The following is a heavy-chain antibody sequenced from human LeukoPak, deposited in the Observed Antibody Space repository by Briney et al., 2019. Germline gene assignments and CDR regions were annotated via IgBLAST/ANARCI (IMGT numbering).Heavy chain of an antibody. J-gene: IGHJ4*02. CDR1: GGSISSGGYS. CDR3: ARLGGYDRDY. CDR2: IYHSGST. V-gene: IGHV4-30-2*01. D-gene: IGHD5-12*01. Sequence: PSQNLSLTCAVSGGSISSGGYSWSWIRQPPGKGLEWIGYIYHSGSTYYNPSLKSRVTISVDRSKNQFSLKLSSVTAADTAVYYCARLGGYDRDYWGQGTLVTVSS.